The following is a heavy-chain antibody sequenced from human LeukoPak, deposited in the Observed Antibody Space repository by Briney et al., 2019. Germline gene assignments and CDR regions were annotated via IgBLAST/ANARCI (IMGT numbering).Heavy chain of an antibody. CDR3: ARRFEGLWAADYYMDV. CDR2: IYPGDSDT. Sequence: RTGESLKISCKGSGYSFTSYWIGWVRQMPGKGLEWMGLIYPGDSDTRYSPSFQGQVTISADKSISTAYLQWSSLKASDTAMYYCARRFEGLWAADYYMDVWGKGTTVTVSS. V-gene: IGHV5-51*01. D-gene: IGHD6-13*01. CDR1: GYSFTSYW. J-gene: IGHJ6*03.